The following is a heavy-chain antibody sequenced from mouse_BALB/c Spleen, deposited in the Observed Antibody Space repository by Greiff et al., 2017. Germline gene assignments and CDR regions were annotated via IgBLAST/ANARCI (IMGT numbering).Heavy chain of an antibody. Sequence: EVKLQESGPGLVKPSQSLSLTCSVTGYSITSGYYWNWIRQFPGNKLEWMGYISYDGSNNYNPSLKNRISITRDTSKNQFFLKLNSVTTEDTATYYCARRDGYYRYFDVWGAGTTVTVSS. D-gene: IGHD2-3*01. CDR1: GYSITSGYY. CDR3: ARRDGYYRYFDV. V-gene: IGHV3-6*02. J-gene: IGHJ1*01. CDR2: ISYDGSN.